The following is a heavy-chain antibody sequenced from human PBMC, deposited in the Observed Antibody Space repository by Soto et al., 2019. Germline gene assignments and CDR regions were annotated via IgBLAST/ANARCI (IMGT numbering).Heavy chain of an antibody. Sequence: GASVKVSFKASGYTFTGYYMHWLRQAPGQGLEWMGWINPNSGGTNYAQKFQGRVTMTRDTSISTAYMELSRLRSDDTAVYYCARLPIRAAAGTQPHYYGMDVWGQGTTVTVSS. V-gene: IGHV1-2*02. CDR1: GYTFTGYY. CDR3: ARLPIRAAAGTQPHYYGMDV. J-gene: IGHJ6*02. CDR2: INPNSGGT. D-gene: IGHD6-13*01.